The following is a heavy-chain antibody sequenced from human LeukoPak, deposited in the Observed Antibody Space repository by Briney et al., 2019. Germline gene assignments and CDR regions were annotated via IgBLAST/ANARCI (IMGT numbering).Heavy chain of an antibody. D-gene: IGHD4/OR15-4a*01. CDR3: ARRAGAYSHPYDY. CDR2: ISSSGNII. V-gene: IGHV3-11*01. CDR1: GFTFSGYY. J-gene: IGHJ4*02. Sequence: PGGSLRLSCAASGFTFSGYYMSWIRQAPGKGLEWVSDISSSGNIIYYADSVKGRFTISRDNAKNSLYLQMNSLRAEDTAVYYCARRAGAYSHPYDYWGQGTLVTVSS.